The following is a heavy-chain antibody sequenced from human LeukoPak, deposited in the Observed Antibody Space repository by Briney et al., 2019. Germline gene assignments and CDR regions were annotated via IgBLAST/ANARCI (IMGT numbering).Heavy chain of an antibody. CDR3: ARLDCSGGSCHPFDY. J-gene: IGHJ4*02. V-gene: IGHV4-59*08. D-gene: IGHD2-15*01. CDR1: GGSISSYY. Sequence: SETLSLTCTVSGGSISSYYWSWIRQPPGKGLEWIGYIYYSGSTNYNPSLKSRVTISVDTSKNQFSLKLSSVTAADTAVYYCARLDCSGGSCHPFDYWGQGTLVTVSS. CDR2: IYYSGST.